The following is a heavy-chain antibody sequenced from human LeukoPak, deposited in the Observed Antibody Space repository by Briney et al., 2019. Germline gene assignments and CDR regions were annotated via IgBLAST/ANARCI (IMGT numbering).Heavy chain of an antibody. J-gene: IGHJ6*03. Sequence: GGSLRLSCAASGFTFSSYWMSWVRQAPGKGLEWVANIKQDGSEKNHVDSVKGRFTISRDNAKNSLYLQMNSLRAEDTAVYYCARVKSGYSYGPHYYYYYYMDVRGKGTTVTVSS. CDR1: GFTFSSYW. V-gene: IGHV3-7*04. CDR3: ARVKSGYSYGPHYYYYYYMDV. CDR2: IKQDGSEK. D-gene: IGHD5-18*01.